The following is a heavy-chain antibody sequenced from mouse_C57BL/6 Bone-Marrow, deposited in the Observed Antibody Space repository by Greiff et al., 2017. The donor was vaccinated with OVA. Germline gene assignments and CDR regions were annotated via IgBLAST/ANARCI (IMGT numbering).Heavy chain of an antibody. V-gene: IGHV14-4*01. CDR1: GFNIKDDY. Sequence: VPLQQSGAALVRPGASVKLSCTASGFNIKDDYMHWVKQRPEQGLEWIGWIDPENGDTEYASKFQGKATITADTSSNTAYLQLSSLTSEDTAVYYCTSYGNFDYWGQGTTLTVSS. D-gene: IGHD2-1*01. CDR2: IDPENGDT. CDR3: TSYGNFDY. J-gene: IGHJ2*01.